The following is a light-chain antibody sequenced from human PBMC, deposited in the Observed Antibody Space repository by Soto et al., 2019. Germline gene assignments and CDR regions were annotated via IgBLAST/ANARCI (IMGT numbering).Light chain of an antibody. Sequence: EIVLTQSPGTLSLSPGERATLSCRASQSFSTSYLAWYQQKPGQAPRLLIYGASSRTTGIPDRFSGSGSGTDFTLTIRRLEPEEFAEYYCQQYGSSPRTFGGGTKVEIK. CDR1: QSFSTSY. J-gene: IGKJ4*01. V-gene: IGKV3-20*01. CDR2: GAS. CDR3: QQYGSSPRT.